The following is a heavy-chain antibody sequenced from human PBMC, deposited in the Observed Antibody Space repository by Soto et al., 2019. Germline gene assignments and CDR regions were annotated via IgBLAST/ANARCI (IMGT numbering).Heavy chain of an antibody. J-gene: IGHJ6*02. V-gene: IGHV6-1*01. CDR2: TYYRSHWYN. CDR1: GDSVSSNSGA. D-gene: IGHD6-6*01. Sequence: PSQTLSLTCAISGDSVSSNSGAWNWIRQSPSRGLEWLGRTYYRSHWYNDFAVSVKSRVTIDPDTSKNQFSLQLNSVTPEDTAVYYCVRQYRDSQYYSGLDVCGQGTTVTVSS. CDR3: VRQYRDSQYYSGLDV.